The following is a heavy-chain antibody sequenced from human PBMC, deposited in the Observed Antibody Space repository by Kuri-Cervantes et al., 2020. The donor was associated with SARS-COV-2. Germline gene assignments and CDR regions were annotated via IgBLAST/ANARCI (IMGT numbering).Heavy chain of an antibody. Sequence: GESLKISCAASGFTFSTYEMQWVRQAPGKGLEWVSFISSSGATIYYADSVKGRFTISRDNSKNTLYLQMNSLRAEDTAVYYCARVLQLWLINDAFDIWGQGTMVTVSS. CDR1: GFTFSTYE. D-gene: IGHD5-18*01. J-gene: IGHJ3*02. V-gene: IGHV3-48*03. CDR3: ARVLQLWLINDAFDI. CDR2: ISSSGATI.